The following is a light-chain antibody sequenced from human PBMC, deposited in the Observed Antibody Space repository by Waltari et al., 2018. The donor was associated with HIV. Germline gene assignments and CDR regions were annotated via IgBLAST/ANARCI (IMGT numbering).Light chain of an antibody. V-gene: IGLV2-8*01. CDR1: SSDIGGYNY. CDR2: EVT. J-gene: IGLJ2*01. CDR3: SSYSPTNKFYVL. Sequence: QSALTQPPSASGSPGQSAPMSCPGTSSDIGGYNYVSWYQQHPGKAPKLIMTEVTKRPSGVPDRFSGSKSGNTASLTVSGLQAEDEAHYYCSSYSPTNKFYVLFGGGTTLTVL.